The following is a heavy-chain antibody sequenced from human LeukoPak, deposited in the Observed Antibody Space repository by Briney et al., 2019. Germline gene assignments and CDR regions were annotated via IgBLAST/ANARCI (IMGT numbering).Heavy chain of an antibody. CDR3: AREGSSSFNGMDV. CDR1: GFTFSSYS. CDR2: ISSSSSYI. Sequence: TGGSLRLSCAASGFTFSSYSMNWVRQAPGKGLEWVSSISSSSSYIYYADSVKGRFTISRDNAKNSLYLQMSSLRAEDTAVYYCAREGSSSFNGMDVWGQGTTVTVSS. V-gene: IGHV3-21*04. J-gene: IGHJ6*02. D-gene: IGHD6-6*01.